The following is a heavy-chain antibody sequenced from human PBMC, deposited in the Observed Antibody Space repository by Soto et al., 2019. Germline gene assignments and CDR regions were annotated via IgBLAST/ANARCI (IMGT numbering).Heavy chain of an antibody. CDR1: GYTFTSYY. D-gene: IGHD1-1*01. CDR3: ARDRRGLEPSDGMDV. J-gene: IGHJ6*02. V-gene: IGHV1-46*01. Sequence: ASVKVSCKASGYTFTSYYMHWVRQAPGQGLEWMGIINPSGGSTSYAQKFQGRVTMTRDTSTSTVYMELSSLRSEDTAVYYCARDRRGLEPSDGMDVWGQGTTVTVSS. CDR2: INPSGGST.